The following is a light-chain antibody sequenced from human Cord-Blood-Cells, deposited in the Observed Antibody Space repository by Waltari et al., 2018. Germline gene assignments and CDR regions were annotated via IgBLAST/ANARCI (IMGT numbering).Light chain of an antibody. V-gene: IGKV1-33*01. J-gene: IGKJ2*01. CDR2: DAS. Sequence: DIQMTQSPSSLSASVRDRVTTTCQASQDISNYLNWYQQKPGKAAKLLLYDASNLETGVPSRFSGSGSGTDVTFTISSLQPEDIATYYCEEYDNLPMYTFGQGTKLEI. CDR3: EEYDNLPMYT. CDR1: QDISNY.